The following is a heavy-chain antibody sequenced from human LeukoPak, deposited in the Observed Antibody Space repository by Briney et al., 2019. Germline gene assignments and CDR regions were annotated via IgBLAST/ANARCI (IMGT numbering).Heavy chain of an antibody. CDR1: GYTFTGYY. CDR2: INPNSGDT. V-gene: IGHV1-2*02. D-gene: IGHD1-26*01. J-gene: IGHJ3*02. CDR3: ARDPGVQIVGATADAFDI. Sequence: ASVKVSCKASGYTFTGYYMHWVRQAPGQGLEWMGWINPNSGDTNYAQKFQGRVTMTRDTSISTAYMELSRLRSDDTAVYYCARDPGVQIVGATADAFDIWGQGTMVTVSS.